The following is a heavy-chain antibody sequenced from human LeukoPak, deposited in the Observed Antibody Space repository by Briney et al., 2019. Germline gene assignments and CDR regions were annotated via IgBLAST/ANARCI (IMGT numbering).Heavy chain of an antibody. CDR1: GFTLSNYA. CDR2: ISSSSSYI. CDR3: ARDLSPFDY. V-gene: IGHV3-21*01. Sequence: GGSLRLSCAASGFTLSNYALTWVRQAPGKGLEWVSSISSSSSYIYYADSVKGRFTISRDNAKNSLYLQMNSLRAEDTAVYYCARDLSPFDYWGQGTLVTVSS. J-gene: IGHJ4*02. D-gene: IGHD2/OR15-2a*01.